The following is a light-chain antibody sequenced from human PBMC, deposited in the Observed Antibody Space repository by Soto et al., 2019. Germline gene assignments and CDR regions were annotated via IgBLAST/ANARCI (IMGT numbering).Light chain of an antibody. Sequence: EFVLTQSPGTLSLSPGERATLSCRASQTVRNNYLAWYQQKPGQAPRLLIYDASSRATGIPNRFSGSGSGTDFTLTISRLEPEDFAVYYCQQYGNSPQTFGQGTKVDI. CDR2: DAS. J-gene: IGKJ1*01. CDR1: QTVRNNY. CDR3: QQYGNSPQT. V-gene: IGKV3-20*01.